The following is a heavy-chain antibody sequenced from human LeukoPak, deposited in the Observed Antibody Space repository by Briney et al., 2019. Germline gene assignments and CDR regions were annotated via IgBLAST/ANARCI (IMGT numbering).Heavy chain of an antibody. CDR2: MNPNSGNT. V-gene: IGHV1-8*03. CDR3: ARGRRKQWPGDV. CDR1: GYTFTSYD. Sequence: ASVKVSCKASGYTFTSYDINWVRQATGQGLEWMGWMNPNSGNTGYAQKFQGRVTITRNTSISTAYMELSSLRSEDTAVYYCARGRRKQWPGDVWGKGTTVTVSS. D-gene: IGHD6-19*01. J-gene: IGHJ6*04.